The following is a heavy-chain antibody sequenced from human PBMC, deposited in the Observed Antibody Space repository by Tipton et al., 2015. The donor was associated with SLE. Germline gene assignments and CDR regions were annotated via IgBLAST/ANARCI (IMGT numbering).Heavy chain of an antibody. Sequence: SLRLSCAASGFTFSNYVMHWVRQAPGKGLEWVAVISYDGSNKYYADSVKGRFTISRDNSKNTLYLQMNSLRAEDTAVYYCARALLWFGDHMDVWGKGTTVTVSS. CDR1: GFTFSNYV. CDR3: ARALLWFGDHMDV. V-gene: IGHV3-30*04. D-gene: IGHD3-10*01. CDR2: ISYDGSNK. J-gene: IGHJ6*03.